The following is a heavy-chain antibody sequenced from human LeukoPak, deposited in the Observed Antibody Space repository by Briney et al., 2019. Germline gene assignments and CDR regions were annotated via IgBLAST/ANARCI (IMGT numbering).Heavy chain of an antibody. V-gene: IGHV1-2*02. J-gene: IGHJ4*02. CDR3: ARERYYTSGSVHNRIDY. Sequence: ASVKVSCKASGYTFTGYYMHWVRQAPGQGLEWMGWINPNSGGTNYAQKFQGRVTMTRDTSISTAYMELNRLRSDDTAVYYCARERYYTSGSVHNRIDYWGQGTLVTVSS. D-gene: IGHD3-10*01. CDR1: GYTFTGYY. CDR2: INPNSGGT.